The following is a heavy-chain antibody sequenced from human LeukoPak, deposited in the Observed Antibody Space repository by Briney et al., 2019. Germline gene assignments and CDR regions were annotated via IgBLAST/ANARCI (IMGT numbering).Heavy chain of an antibody. CDR1: GYTFTSYG. CDR2: ISAYNGNT. D-gene: IGHD6-13*01. CDR3: ARESFDSSSWYGPDY. Sequence: GASVKVSCKASGYTFTSYGISWVRQAPGQGLEWMGWISAYNGNTNYAQKLQGRVTMTTDTSTSTAYMELRSLRSDDTAVYYCARESFDSSSWYGPDYWGQGTLVTVSS. J-gene: IGHJ4*02. V-gene: IGHV1-18*01.